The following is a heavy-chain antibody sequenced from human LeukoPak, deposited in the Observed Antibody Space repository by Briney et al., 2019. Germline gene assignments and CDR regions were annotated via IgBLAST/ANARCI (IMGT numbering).Heavy chain of an antibody. CDR2: IYYSGST. Sequence: SATLSLTCTVSGGTISSYYWSWIRQPPGKGLEWIGYIYYSGSTNYNPSLKSRVTISVDTSKNQFSLKLSSVTAADTAVYYCARHYGRVDYWGQGTLVTVSS. D-gene: IGHD4-17*01. CDR1: GGTISSYY. J-gene: IGHJ4*02. V-gene: IGHV4-59*01. CDR3: ARHYGRVDY.